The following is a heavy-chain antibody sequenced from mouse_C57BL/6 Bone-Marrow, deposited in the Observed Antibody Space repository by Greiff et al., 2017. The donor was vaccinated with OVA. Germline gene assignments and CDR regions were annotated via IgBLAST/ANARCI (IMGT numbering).Heavy chain of an antibody. CDR2: INPNNGGT. CDR1: GYTFTDYY. V-gene: IGHV1-26*01. Sequence: EVQLQQSGPELVKPGASVKISCKASGYTFTDYYMNWVKQSHGKSLEWIGDINPNNGGTSYNQKFKGKATLTVDKSSSTAYMELRSLTSEDSAVYYCARSRGYYSNYLDYWGQGTTLTVSS. J-gene: IGHJ2*01. CDR3: ARSRGYYSNYLDY. D-gene: IGHD2-5*01.